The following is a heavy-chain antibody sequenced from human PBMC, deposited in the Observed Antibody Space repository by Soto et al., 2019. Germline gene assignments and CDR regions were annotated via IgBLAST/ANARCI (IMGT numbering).Heavy chain of an antibody. V-gene: IGHV1-18*01. CDR3: ARTGPPVDY. J-gene: IGHJ4*02. CDR2: IITYNGNT. Sequence: QVQLVQSGAEVKKPGASVKVSCKASGYTFSSYAISWVRPAPGQGLEWMGGIITYNGNTNYAQTLQGRVTMTTDTSTTAAYIDLRSLRSDVTGVYYCARTGPPVDYWGQGTLVTVSS. CDR1: GYTFSSYA.